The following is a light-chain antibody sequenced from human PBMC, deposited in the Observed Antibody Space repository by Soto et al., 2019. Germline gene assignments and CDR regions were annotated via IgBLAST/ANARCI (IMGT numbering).Light chain of an antibody. J-gene: IGKJ1*01. CDR3: QHYNSYSEA. V-gene: IGKV1-5*03. Sequence: DIQTTQSPSSLSGSVGERVTMTCRASQTISSWLAWYQQKPGKAPKLLTYKASTLKSGVPSRFSGSGSGTEFTLTISSLQPDDFATYYCQHYNSYSEAFGQGTKVDIK. CDR1: QTISSW. CDR2: KAS.